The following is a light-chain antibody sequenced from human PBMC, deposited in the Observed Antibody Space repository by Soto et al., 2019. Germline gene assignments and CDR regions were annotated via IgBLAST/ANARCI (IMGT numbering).Light chain of an antibody. Sequence: QCGLKKAPSAFGSPGQRVNSSFSGKSYTLGGNFLNWYPPLPGTAPKLLIFGNDQRPSWVPDRFSGSKSGTSASLAISGLQSEDEANYYCAAWDDSLNGVVFGGGTKVTVL. CDR1: SYTLGGNF. V-gene: IGLV1-44*01. CDR2: GND. J-gene: IGLJ2*01. CDR3: AAWDDSLNGVV.